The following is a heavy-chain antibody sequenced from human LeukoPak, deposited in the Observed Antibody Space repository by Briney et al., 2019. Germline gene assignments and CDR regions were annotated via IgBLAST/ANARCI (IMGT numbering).Heavy chain of an antibody. J-gene: IGHJ4*02. V-gene: IGHV3-9*01. Sequence: GGSLRLSCAASGFTFDDYAMHWVRQAPGKGLEWVSGISWNSGSIGYADSVKGRFTISRDNAKNSLYLQMNSLRAEDTALYYCAKASIVGATFDYWGQGTLVTVSS. CDR1: GFTFDDYA. CDR3: AKASIVGATFDY. D-gene: IGHD1-26*01. CDR2: ISWNSGSI.